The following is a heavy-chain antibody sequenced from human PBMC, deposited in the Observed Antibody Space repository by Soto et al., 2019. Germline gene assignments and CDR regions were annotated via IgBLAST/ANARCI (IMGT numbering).Heavy chain of an antibody. CDR3: AKVFYYYDSSGYYYFDY. D-gene: IGHD3-22*01. J-gene: IGHJ4*02. Sequence: GGSLRLSCAASGFTFSSYAMSWVRQALGKGLEWVSAISGSGGSTYYADSVKGRFTISRDNSKNTLYLQMSSLRAEDTAVYYCAKVFYYYDSSGYYYFDYGGQGTLVTVSS. CDR2: ISGSGGST. V-gene: IGHV3-23*01. CDR1: GFTFSSYA.